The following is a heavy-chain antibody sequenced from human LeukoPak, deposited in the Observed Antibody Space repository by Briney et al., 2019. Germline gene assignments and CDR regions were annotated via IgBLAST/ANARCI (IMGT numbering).Heavy chain of an antibody. V-gene: IGHV3-30*02. D-gene: IGHD3-10*01. Sequence: GGSLRLSCAASGFTFSSYGMHWVRQAPGKGLEWVAFIRYDGSNKYYADSVKGRFTISRDNSKNTLYLQMNSLRAEDTAVYYCARDDGGDYYGSGNPFNYWGQGTLVTVSS. J-gene: IGHJ4*02. CDR1: GFTFSSYG. CDR2: IRYDGSNK. CDR3: ARDDGGDYYGSGNPFNY.